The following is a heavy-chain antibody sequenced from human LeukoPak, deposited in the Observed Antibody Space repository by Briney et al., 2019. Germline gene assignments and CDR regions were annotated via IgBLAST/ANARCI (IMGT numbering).Heavy chain of an antibody. CDR2: TYYRSTWYN. D-gene: IGHD6-13*01. J-gene: IGHJ6*02. CDR1: GDSVSSNSVT. CDR3: ARGTYSSSQYYYGMDV. V-gene: IGHV6-1*01. Sequence: SQTLSLTCAISGDSVSSNSVTWNWIRQSPSRGLEWLGRTYYRSTWYNDYAVSVKSRITINPDTSKNQFSLQLNSVTPEDTAVYYCARGTYSSSQYYYGMDVWGQGTTVTVSS.